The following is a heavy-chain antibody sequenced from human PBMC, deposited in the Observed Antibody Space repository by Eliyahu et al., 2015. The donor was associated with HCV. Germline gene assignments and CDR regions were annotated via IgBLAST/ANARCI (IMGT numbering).Heavy chain of an antibody. V-gene: IGHV3-48*02. J-gene: IGHJ6*02. CDR3: AREDTGEGLYCSSTSCYTGGYYYGMDV. D-gene: IGHD2-2*02. CDR2: ISSSSSTI. Sequence: EVQLVESGGGLVQPGGSLRLSCAASGFTFSSYSMNWVRQAPGKGLEGVSYISSSSSTIYYADSVKGRFTISRDNAKNSLYLQMNSLRDEDTAVYYCAREDTGEGLYCSSTSCYTGGYYYGMDVWGQGTTVTVSS. CDR1: GFTFSSYS.